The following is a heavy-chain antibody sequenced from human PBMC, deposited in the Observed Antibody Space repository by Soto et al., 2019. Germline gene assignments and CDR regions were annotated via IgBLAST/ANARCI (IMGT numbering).Heavy chain of an antibody. D-gene: IGHD3-22*01. CDR1: GFTFSSNG. Sequence: QVQLVESGGGVVQPGRSLRLTCAGSGFTFSSNGMHWVRQAPGKGLEWVALVSYDGSKKYYADSVKGRFTISRDNSENTLYPQMNSLRAEDTAVYYCARWVGGSMYDNSGKYESWGQGTLVTVSS. V-gene: IGHV3-30*03. CDR3: ARWVGGSMYDNSGKYES. J-gene: IGHJ5*02. CDR2: VSYDGSKK.